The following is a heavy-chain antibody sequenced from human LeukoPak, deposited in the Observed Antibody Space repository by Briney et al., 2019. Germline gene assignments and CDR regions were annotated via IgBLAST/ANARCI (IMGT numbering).Heavy chain of an antibody. V-gene: IGHV4-34*01. CDR2: INHSGST. CDR3: ARHRFYYGSGSYYRMNWFDP. CDR1: GGSFSGYY. D-gene: IGHD3-10*01. J-gene: IGHJ5*02. Sequence: SETLSLTCAVYGGSFSGYYWSWIRQPPGKGLEWIGEINHSGSTNYNPSLKSRVTISVDTSKNQFSLKLSSVTAADTAVYYCARHRFYYGSGSYYRMNWFDPWGQGTLVTVSS.